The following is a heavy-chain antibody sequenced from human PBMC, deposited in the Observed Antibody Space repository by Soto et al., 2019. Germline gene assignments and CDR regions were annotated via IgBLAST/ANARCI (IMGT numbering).Heavy chain of an antibody. V-gene: IGHV3-48*03. Sequence: VGSLRLSCVAPGFTFSNYEMNWVRQAPGKGLEWVSYISSVASTIYYADSVKGRFTISRDNDKDSLFLQMNSLRAEDTAVYYCARDLRTTYYFDYWGQGTLVTVSS. CDR3: ARDLRTTYYFDY. CDR2: ISSVASTI. D-gene: IGHD4-17*01. CDR1: GFTFSNYE. J-gene: IGHJ4*02.